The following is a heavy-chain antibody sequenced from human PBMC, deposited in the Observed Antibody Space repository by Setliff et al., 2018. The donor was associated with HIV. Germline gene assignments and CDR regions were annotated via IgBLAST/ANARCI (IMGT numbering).Heavy chain of an antibody. CDR1: GFTFSSYA. V-gene: IGHV3-23*01. J-gene: IGHJ6*02. CDR3: ARTDYYGMDV. CDR2: ISGSGGST. Sequence: PGGSLRLSCAASGFTFSSYAMSWVRQAPGKGLEWVSAISGSGGSTYYADSVKGRFTISRDNAKNSLYLQMNSLRAEDTAVYFCARTDYYGMDVWGQGTTVTVSS.